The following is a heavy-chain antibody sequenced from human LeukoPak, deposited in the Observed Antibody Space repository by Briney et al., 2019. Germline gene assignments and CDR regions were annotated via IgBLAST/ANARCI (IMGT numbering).Heavy chain of an antibody. CDR1: GGSISSGDYY. J-gene: IGHJ6*02. CDR3: ARDIVVVPAAIGYGMDV. Sequence: PSETLSLTCTVSGGSISSGDYYWSWIRQPPGKGLEWIGYTYYSGSTYYNPSLKSRVTISVDTSKNQFSLKLSSVTAADTAVYYCARDIVVVPAAIGYGMDVWGQGTTVTVSS. V-gene: IGHV4-30-4*01. D-gene: IGHD2-2*01. CDR2: TYYSGST.